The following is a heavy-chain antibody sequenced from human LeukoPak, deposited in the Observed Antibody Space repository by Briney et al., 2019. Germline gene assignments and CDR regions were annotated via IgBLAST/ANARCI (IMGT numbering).Heavy chain of an antibody. CDR2: IYFSGST. Sequence: SETLTLTCTVSGGSIRSYYRSWIRQPPGKGLEWIGYIYFSGSTSYNPSLKSRVTISVDRSKNQFSLKLSSVAAADTAVYYCARSYDTNFDYWGQGTLVTVSS. CDR1: GGSIRSYY. D-gene: IGHD3-3*01. CDR3: ARSYDTNFDY. V-gene: IGHV4-59*01. J-gene: IGHJ4*02.